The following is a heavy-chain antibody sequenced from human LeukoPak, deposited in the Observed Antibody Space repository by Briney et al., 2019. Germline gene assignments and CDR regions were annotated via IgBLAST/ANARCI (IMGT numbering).Heavy chain of an antibody. V-gene: IGHV3-30-3*01. CDR1: GFTFSSYA. CDR2: ISYDGSNK. J-gene: IGHJ4*02. CDR3: ARGGDY. D-gene: IGHD1-26*01. Sequence: GRSLRLSCAASGFTFSSYAMHWVRQAPGKGLEWVAVISYDGSNKYYADSVKGRSTISRDNSKNTLYLQMNSLRAEDTAVYYCARGGDYWGQGTLVTVSS.